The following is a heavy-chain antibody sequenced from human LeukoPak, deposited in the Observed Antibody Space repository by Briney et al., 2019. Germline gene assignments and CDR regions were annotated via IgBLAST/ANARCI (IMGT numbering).Heavy chain of an antibody. D-gene: IGHD6-19*01. J-gene: IGHJ4*02. CDR1: GFTFSSYG. CDR3: AKEQWLINSFDN. V-gene: IGHV3-30*18. CDR2: ISNDGSNN. Sequence: GGSLRLSCAASGFTFSSYGMSWVRQAPGKGLEWVALISNDGSNNNYADSVRGRFNISRDNSKNTLYLEVNSLRVEDTGVYYCAKEQWLINSFDNWGQGTLVTVSS.